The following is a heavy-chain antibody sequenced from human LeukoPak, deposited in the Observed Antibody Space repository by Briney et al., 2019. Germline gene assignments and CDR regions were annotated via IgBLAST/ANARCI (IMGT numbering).Heavy chain of an antibody. CDR2: INWNGGST. V-gene: IGHV3-20*04. D-gene: IGHD6-19*01. CDR3: AREVAVAYYYYYMDV. CDR1: GFTFDDYG. J-gene: IGHJ6*03. Sequence: PGGSLRLSCAASGFTFDDYGMSWVRQAPGKGLEWVSGINWNGGSTGYADTVKGRFTISRDNAKNSLYLQMNSLRAEDTALYYCAREVAVAYYYYYMDVWGKGTTVTVSS.